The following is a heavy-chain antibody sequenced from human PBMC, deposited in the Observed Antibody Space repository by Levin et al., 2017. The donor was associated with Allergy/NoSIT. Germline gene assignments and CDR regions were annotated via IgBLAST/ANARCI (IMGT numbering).Heavy chain of an antibody. J-gene: IGHJ4*02. Sequence: GGSLRLSCTGSGFTFGDYAMHWVRQAPGKGLEWVSSISWNSGTTDYVDSVKGRFTISRDNVKNSLFLQMNSLRSEDTAFYFCAKADYYPYYIEYWGQGTLVAVSS. D-gene: IGHD3-22*01. CDR3: AKADYYPYYIEY. CDR2: ISWNSGTT. V-gene: IGHV3-9*01. CDR1: GFTFGDYA.